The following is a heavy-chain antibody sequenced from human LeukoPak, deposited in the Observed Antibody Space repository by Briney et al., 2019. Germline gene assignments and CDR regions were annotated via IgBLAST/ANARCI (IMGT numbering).Heavy chain of an antibody. CDR1: GFTFSTSW. D-gene: IGHD5-12*01. CDR2: IKKDGSET. V-gene: IGHV3-7*03. Sequence: GGSLRLSCAASGFTFSTSWMSWVRQVPGKGLEWVANIKKDGSETYYVDSVKGRFTISRDNAKNSLYLQMNSLRAEDTAMYYCARGRYSGTTYYLDYWGQGTLVTVSP. J-gene: IGHJ4*02. CDR3: ARGRYSGTTYYLDY.